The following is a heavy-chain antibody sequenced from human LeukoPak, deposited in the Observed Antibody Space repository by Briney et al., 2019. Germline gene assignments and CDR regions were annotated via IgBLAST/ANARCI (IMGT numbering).Heavy chain of an antibody. Sequence: SETLSLTCTVSGGSISSSSYYWGWIRQPPGKGLEWIGSIYYSGSTYYNPSLKSRVTISVDTSKNQFSLKLSPVTATDTAVYYCARLQYTNPDYWGQGTLVTVSS. D-gene: IGHD1-1*01. CDR3: ARLQYTNPDY. CDR2: IYYSGST. V-gene: IGHV4-39*01. J-gene: IGHJ4*02. CDR1: GGSISSSSYY.